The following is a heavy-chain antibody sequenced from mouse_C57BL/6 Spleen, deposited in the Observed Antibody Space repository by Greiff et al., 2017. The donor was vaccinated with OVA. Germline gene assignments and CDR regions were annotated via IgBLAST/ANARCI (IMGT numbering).Heavy chain of an antibody. V-gene: IGHV1-69*01. J-gene: IGHJ3*01. CDR1: GYTFTSYW. CDR2: IDPSDSYT. D-gene: IGHD2-5*01. Sequence: QVQLQQPGAELVMPGASVKLSCKASGYTFTSYWMHWVKQRPGQGLEWIGEIDPSDSYTNYNQKFQGKSTLTVDKSSSTAYMQLSSLTSEDSAVYYCTRRGIWSNYEAWFAYWGQGTMVTVSA. CDR3: TRRGIWSNYEAWFAY.